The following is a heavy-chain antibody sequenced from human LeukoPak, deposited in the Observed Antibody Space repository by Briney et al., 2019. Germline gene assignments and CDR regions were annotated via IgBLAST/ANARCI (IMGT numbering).Heavy chain of an antibody. D-gene: IGHD6-6*01. V-gene: IGHV3-73*01. CDR2: VRSKANSYAT. CDR1: GFTFSGSA. Sequence: GGSLRLSCAASGFTFSGSAMHWVRQASGKGLEWVGRVRSKANSYATAYAASVKGRFTISRDDSKNTAYLQMNSLKTEDTAVYYCARHPEYSSSVYYYYYMDVWGKGTTVTVSS. J-gene: IGHJ6*03. CDR3: ARHPEYSSSVYYYYYMDV.